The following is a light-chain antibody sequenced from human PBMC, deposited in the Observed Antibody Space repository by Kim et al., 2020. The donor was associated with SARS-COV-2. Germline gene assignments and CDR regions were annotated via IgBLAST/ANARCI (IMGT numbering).Light chain of an antibody. CDR2: AAS. V-gene: IGKV1-39*01. CDR3: QQSYRTPYT. CDR1: QSISSY. J-gene: IGKJ2*01. Sequence: DIQMTQSPSSLSASVGDRVTITCRASQSISSYLNWYQQKPGKAPKLLIYAASSLQSGVPSRFRGSWSGTDFTLTISSLQPEDFATYYCQQSYRTPYTFGQGTKVDIK.